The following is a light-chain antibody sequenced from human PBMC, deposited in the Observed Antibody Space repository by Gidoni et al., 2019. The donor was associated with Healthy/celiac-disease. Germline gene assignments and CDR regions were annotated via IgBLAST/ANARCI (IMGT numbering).Light chain of an antibody. V-gene: IGKV1-39*01. CDR2: AAS. Sequence: DIQMTQSPSSLSASVGDRVTITCGASQIISIYLHWYQQKPGKAPKLLIDAASSLQSGVPSRFSGSGSGTDFTLTISSLQPEDFATYYCQQSYSTPRTFGQGTKLEIK. CDR3: QQSYSTPRT. J-gene: IGKJ2*01. CDR1: QIISIY.